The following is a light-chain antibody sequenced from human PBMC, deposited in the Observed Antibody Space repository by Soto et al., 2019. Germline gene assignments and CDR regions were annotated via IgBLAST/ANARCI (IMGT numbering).Light chain of an antibody. Sequence: DIQMTQSPSSLSASVGDRVTITCRASQNINTYLNWYQQKPGRAPKLLIYGATSLQSGVPSRFSGSGFGTEFTLTINSLRPEDFATYYCQQSFSTFWTFGQGTNLEIK. CDR2: GAT. V-gene: IGKV1-39*01. J-gene: IGKJ2*01. CDR1: QNINTY. CDR3: QQSFSTFWT.